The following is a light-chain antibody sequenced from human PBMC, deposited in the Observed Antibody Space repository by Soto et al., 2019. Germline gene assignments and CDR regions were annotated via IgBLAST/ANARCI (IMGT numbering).Light chain of an antibody. V-gene: IGKV1-5*03. CDR2: KAS. CDR1: QSISSW. CDR3: QQDYSTPRWT. Sequence: QMTQSASTMSASLGDRSTSTCLASQSISSWLAWYQQKPGKAPQLLIYKASSLESGVPSRFSGSGSGTEFTLTISSLQAEDVAVYYCQQDYSTPRWTFGQGTKVDIK. J-gene: IGKJ1*01.